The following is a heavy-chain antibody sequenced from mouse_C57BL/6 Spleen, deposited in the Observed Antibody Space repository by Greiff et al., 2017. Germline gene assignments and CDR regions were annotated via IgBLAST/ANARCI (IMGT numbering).Heavy chain of an antibody. CDR2: IDPETGGT. D-gene: IGHD2-2*01. CDR3: SLYYGYDDYYAMDC. V-gene: IGHV1-15*01. J-gene: IGHJ4*01. Sequence: QVQLQQSGAELVRPGASVTLSCKASGYTFTDYEMHWVKQTPVHGLEWIGAIDPETGGTAYNQKFKGKAILTADKSSSTAYMELRSLTSEDSAVYYCSLYYGYDDYYAMDCWGQGTSVTVAS. CDR1: GYTFTDYE.